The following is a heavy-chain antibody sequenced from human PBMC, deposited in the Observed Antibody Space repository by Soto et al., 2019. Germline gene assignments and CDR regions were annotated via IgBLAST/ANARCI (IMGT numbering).Heavy chain of an antibody. CDR1: GFTFSSYS. CDR2: ISSDSVYI. J-gene: IGHJ5*02. CDR3: ARFDSISPNDFQP. D-gene: IGHD1-1*01. Sequence: EVQLVESGGGLVKPGGCLRLSCAASGFTFSSYSMNWVRQAPGKGLEWVSSISSDSVYIYHADSVKGRFTTSRDNAKNFLFLQMDSLTVKDTAVYYCARFDSISPNDFQPWGQGALVTVS. V-gene: IGHV3-21*01.